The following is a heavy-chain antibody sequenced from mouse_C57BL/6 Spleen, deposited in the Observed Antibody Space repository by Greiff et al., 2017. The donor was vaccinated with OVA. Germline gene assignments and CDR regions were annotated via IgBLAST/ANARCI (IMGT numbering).Heavy chain of an antibody. V-gene: IGHV1-85*01. CDR3: AKGAGYYGREFAY. Sequence: VHLVESGPELVKPGASVKLSCKASGYTFTSYDINWVKQRPGPGLEWIGWIYPRDGSPKYNAKFKGKATLTVDTSSRTAYMELQSLTSEDSAVYFGAKGAGYYGREFAYWGQGTLVTVSA. D-gene: IGHD1-1*01. J-gene: IGHJ3*01. CDR1: GYTFTSYD. CDR2: IYPRDGSP.